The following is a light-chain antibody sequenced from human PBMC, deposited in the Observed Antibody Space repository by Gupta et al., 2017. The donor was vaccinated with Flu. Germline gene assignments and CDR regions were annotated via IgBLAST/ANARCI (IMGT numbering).Light chain of an antibody. CDR1: NVEVGGYKY. Sequence: VNTSRTGTNVEVGGYKYVNWYHKHPAKALNLMVYEVSKRPDGVPVRFSGSKSGNTAPLTVSGRQEEDEADYYGCSYAGSNNWVFGGGTELTVL. V-gene: IGLV2-8*01. CDR2: EVS. CDR3: CSYAGSNNWV. J-gene: IGLJ3*02.